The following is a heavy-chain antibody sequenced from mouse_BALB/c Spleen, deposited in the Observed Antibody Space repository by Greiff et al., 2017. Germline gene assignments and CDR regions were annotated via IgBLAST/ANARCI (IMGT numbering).Heavy chain of an antibody. CDR1: GFTFSSYA. V-gene: IGHV5-6-5*01. Sequence: EVKLVESGGGLVKPGGSLKLSCAASGFTFSSYAMSWVRQTPEKRLEWVASISSGGSTYYPDSVKGRFTISRDNARNILYLQMSSLRSEDTAMYYCARDGYDAAWFAYWGQGTLVTVSA. J-gene: IGHJ3*01. D-gene: IGHD2-2*01. CDR3: ARDGYDAAWFAY. CDR2: ISSGGST.